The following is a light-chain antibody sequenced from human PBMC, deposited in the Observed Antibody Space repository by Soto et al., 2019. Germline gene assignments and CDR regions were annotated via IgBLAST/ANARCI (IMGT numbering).Light chain of an antibody. CDR3: QKANSPPLT. J-gene: IGKJ4*01. V-gene: IGKV1-12*01. CDR1: ERINTY. Sequence: DIQMTQSPSSVAASVGDRVTITCRSSERINTYLAWYHQHPGKAPKLLIYAASSLQSGVPPRFSGSGSGTEFTLTISNLQPEDFATYYSQKANSPPLTFGGGTPVAIK. CDR2: AAS.